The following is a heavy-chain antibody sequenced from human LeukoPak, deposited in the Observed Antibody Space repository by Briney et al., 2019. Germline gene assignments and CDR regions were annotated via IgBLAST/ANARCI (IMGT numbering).Heavy chain of an antibody. D-gene: IGHD3-10*01. J-gene: IGHJ6*03. CDR3: AKVEAYLYYYYYMDV. V-gene: IGHV3-23*01. Sequence: GGSLRLSCAASGFTFSIYAMSWVRQAPGKGLEWVSAISGSGGSTYYADSVRGRFTISRDNPKNTLYLQMNSLRAEDTAVYYYAKVEAYLYYYYYMDVWGKGTTVTISS. CDR2: ISGSGGST. CDR1: GFTFSIYA.